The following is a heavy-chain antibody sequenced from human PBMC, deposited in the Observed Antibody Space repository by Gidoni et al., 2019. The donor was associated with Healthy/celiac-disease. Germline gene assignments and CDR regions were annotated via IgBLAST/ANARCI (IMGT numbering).Heavy chain of an antibody. J-gene: IGHJ4*02. Sequence: QVQLVQSGAEVKKPGASVKVSCKASGYTFTSYDINWVRQAAGQGLEWMGWMNPNSGNTGDAQKFQGRVTMTRNTSISTAYMELSSLRSEDTAVYYCARYSSSSRDLGYWGQGTLVTVSS. V-gene: IGHV1-8*01. CDR3: ARYSSSSRDLGY. D-gene: IGHD6-6*01. CDR1: GYTFTSYD. CDR2: MNPNSGNT.